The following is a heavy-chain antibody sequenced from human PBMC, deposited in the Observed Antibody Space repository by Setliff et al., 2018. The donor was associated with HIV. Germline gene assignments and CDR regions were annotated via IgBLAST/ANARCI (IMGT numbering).Heavy chain of an antibody. V-gene: IGHV3-48*01. Sequence: GGSLRLSCAASGFTFNTYTMNWVRQAPGKGLEWLSYISDTSATISYADSVKGRFTISRDNAKNSLYLQMNSLRAEDTAVYHCAKDMNYNNDYPGVLGSWGRGTLVTVSS. CDR1: GFTFNTYT. CDR2: ISDTSATI. CDR3: AKDMNYNNDYPGVLGS. D-gene: IGHD3-16*01. J-gene: IGHJ4*02.